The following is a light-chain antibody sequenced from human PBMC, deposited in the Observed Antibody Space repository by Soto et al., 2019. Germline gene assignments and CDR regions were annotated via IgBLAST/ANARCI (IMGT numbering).Light chain of an antibody. Sequence: QSALTQPASLSGSPGQSITISCTGTSSDVGGYNYVSWYQQHPGKAPKLMIYDVSNRPSGVSNRFSGSKSGNTASLTISGLHAEDEADYYCSSYRASSPTHYVFGTGTKVTVL. V-gene: IGLV2-14*03. J-gene: IGLJ1*01. CDR2: DVS. CDR1: SSDVGGYNY. CDR3: SSYRASSPTHYV.